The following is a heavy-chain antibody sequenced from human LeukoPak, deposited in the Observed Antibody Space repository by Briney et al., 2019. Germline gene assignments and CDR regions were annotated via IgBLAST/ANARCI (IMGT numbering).Heavy chain of an antibody. J-gene: IGHJ4*02. CDR3: ATSGGFNSPRHY. Sequence: SETLSLTCSVSGDSISSYFWAWIRQPPGKGLEWIGYVCYNGTTNYNPSLRNRVAITIDTSKNQFSLKLNSATAADTAVYYCATSGGFNSPRHYWGQGTLVTVSS. D-gene: IGHD3-16*01. CDR2: VCYNGTT. V-gene: IGHV4-59*01. CDR1: GDSISSYF.